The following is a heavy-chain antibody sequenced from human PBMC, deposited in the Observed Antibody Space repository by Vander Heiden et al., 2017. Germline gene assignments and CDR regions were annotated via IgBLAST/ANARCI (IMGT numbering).Heavy chain of an antibody. V-gene: IGHV4-34*01. CDR1: GGPFSGYY. CDR3: ARGRTTYDFWSGYSRFDP. Sequence: QVQLQQWGAGVLKPSETLSLTCAVYGGPFSGYYWTWIRQPPGKRLEWIGEISHSGSTNSNASLKSRVTISIDMSKKQFSLKLSSVTAADTAVYYCARGRTTYDFWSGYSRFDPWGKGTLVTGSS. J-gene: IGHJ5*02. D-gene: IGHD3-3*01. CDR2: ISHSGST.